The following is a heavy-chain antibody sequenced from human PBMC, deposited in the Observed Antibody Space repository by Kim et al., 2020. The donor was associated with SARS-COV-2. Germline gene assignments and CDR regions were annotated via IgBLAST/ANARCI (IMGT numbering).Heavy chain of an antibody. V-gene: IGHV4-34*01. J-gene: IGHJ5*02. D-gene: IGHD3-10*01. CDR3: AKLWFGELWEGFDP. CDR1: GGSFSGYY. CDR2: INHSGST. Sequence: SETLSLTCAVYGGSFSGYYWSWIRQPPGKGLEWIGEINHSGSTNYNPSLKSRVTISVDTSKNQFSLKLSSVTAADTAVYYCAKLWFGELWEGFDPWGQGTLVTVSS.